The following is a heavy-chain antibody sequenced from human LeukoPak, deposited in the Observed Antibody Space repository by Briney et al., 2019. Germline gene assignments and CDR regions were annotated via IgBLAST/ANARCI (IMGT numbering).Heavy chain of an antibody. J-gene: IGHJ6*04. CDR2: LRYDGSDK. D-gene: IGHD3-10*02. CDR3: AELGITMIGGV. Sequence: GGSLRLSCAASGFTFSSYGMHWVRQAPGKGLEWVAFLRYDGSDKKVKGRFTISRDNAKNSLYLQMNSLKAEDTAVYYCAELGITMIGGVWGKGTTVTISS. V-gene: IGHV3-30*02. CDR1: GFTFSSYG.